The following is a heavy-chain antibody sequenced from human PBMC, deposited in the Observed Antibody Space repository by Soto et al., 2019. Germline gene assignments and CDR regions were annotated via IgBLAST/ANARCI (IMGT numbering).Heavy chain of an antibody. V-gene: IGHV1-18*01. CDR1: GGTFSSYG. CDR2: ISGYNGNT. CDR3: ARDEVPAANWLDR. D-gene: IGHD2-2*01. Sequence: ASVKVSCKASGGTFSSYGITWVRQAPGQGLEWMGWISGYNGNTKYADKLQGRVTMTTDTSTTTAYMELRSLRSDDTAVYYCARDEVPAANWLDRWGQGTLVTVSS. J-gene: IGHJ5*02.